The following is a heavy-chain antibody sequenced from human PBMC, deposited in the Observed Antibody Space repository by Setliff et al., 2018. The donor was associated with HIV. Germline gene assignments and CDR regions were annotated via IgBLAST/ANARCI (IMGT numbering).Heavy chain of an antibody. V-gene: IGHV4-34*01. J-gene: IGHJ6*03. Sequence: SETRSLTCAVYGGSLNDYYWSWIRLPPGKGLEWIGEINHSGSTNYNPSLKSRVTISVDTSKNQFSLKLTSVTAADTAVYYCARDWNHYFYYMDVWGKGTTVTVSS. CDR3: ARDWNHYFYYMDV. D-gene: IGHD1-1*01. CDR1: GGSLNDYY. CDR2: INHSGST.